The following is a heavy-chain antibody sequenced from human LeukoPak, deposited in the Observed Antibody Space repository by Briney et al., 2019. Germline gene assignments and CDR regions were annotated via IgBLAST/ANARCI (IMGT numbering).Heavy chain of an antibody. CDR3: ARVTVLRYFDWSTYYYGMDV. Sequence: SETLSLTFAVYGGSLSGYYWSWIRQPPGKGLEWIGEINHSGSTNYNPSLKSRVTISVDTSKNQFSLKLSSVTAADTAVYYCARVTVLRYFDWSTYYYGMDVWGKGTTVTVSS. CDR2: INHSGST. CDR1: GGSLSGYY. J-gene: IGHJ6*04. V-gene: IGHV4-34*01. D-gene: IGHD3-9*01.